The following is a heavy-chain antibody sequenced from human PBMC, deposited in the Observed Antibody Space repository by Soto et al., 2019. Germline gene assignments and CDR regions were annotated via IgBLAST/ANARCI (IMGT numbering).Heavy chain of an antibody. D-gene: IGHD2-15*01. CDR1: GFTFSSYA. CDR3: AKDFLGYCSGGSCSNFDY. V-gene: IGHV3-23*01. J-gene: IGHJ4*02. CDR2: ISGSGGST. Sequence: EVQLLESGGGLVQPGGSLRLSCAASGFTFSSYAMSWVRQAPGKGLEWVSAISGSGGSTYYADSVKGRFTISRDNSKNTLYLQMNSLRAEDTAVYYCAKDFLGYCSGGSCSNFDYWGQGTLVTVSS.